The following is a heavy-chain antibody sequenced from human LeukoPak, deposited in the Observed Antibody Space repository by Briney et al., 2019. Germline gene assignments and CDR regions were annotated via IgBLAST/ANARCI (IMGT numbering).Heavy chain of an antibody. CDR2: IYYSGTT. D-gene: IGHD2-2*01. V-gene: IGHV4-59*01. Sequence: SETLSLTCTVFGGFISPYYWSWIRQSPGKELEWIGCIYYSGTTNYNPSLKSRVTISADTSKSQFSLKLTSVTAADTAVYYCARASMRGYFDPWGQGTLVTVSS. CDR3: ARASMRGYFDP. CDR1: GGFISPYY. J-gene: IGHJ5*02.